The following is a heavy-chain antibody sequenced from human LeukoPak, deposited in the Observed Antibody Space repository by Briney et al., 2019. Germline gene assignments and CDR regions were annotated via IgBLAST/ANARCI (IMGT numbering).Heavy chain of an antibody. CDR3: AAVIHYYDSSGYQDY. J-gene: IGHJ4*02. D-gene: IGHD3-22*01. CDR2: ISSSSSYI. Sequence: GGSLRPSCAASGFTFSSYSMNWVRQAPGKGLEWVSSISSSSSYIYYADSVKGRFTISRDNAKNSLYLQMNSLRAEDTAVYYCAAVIHYYDSSGYQDYWGQGTLVTVSS. V-gene: IGHV3-21*01. CDR1: GFTFSSYS.